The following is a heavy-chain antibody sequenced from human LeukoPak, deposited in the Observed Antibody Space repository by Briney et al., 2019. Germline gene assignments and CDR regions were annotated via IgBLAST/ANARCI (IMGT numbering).Heavy chain of an antibody. CDR1: GGSISSYY. Sequence: PSETLSLTCTVSGGSISSYYWSWIRQPPGKGLEWIGYIYYSGSTNYNPSLKSRVTISVGTSKNQFSLKLSSVTAADTAVYYCARQLKRGVANWFDPWGQGTLVTASS. J-gene: IGHJ5*02. V-gene: IGHV4-59*08. CDR2: IYYSGST. CDR3: ARQLKRGVANWFDP. D-gene: IGHD3-10*01.